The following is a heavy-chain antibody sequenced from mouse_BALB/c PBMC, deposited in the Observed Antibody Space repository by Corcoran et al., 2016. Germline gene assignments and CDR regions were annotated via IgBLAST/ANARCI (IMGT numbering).Heavy chain of an antibody. Sequence: EVQLQQSGPELVKPGASMKISCKASGYSFTGYTMNWVKQSHGKNLEWIGLINPYNGGTSYNQKFKGKATLTVDKSSSTAYMELLSLTSEDSAVYYCASEIDYYGRDYAMGYWGQGTSVTVSS. CDR2: INPYNGGT. J-gene: IGHJ4*01. D-gene: IGHD1-1*01. V-gene: IGHV1-18*01. CDR1: GYSFTGYT. CDR3: ASEIDYYGRDYAMGY.